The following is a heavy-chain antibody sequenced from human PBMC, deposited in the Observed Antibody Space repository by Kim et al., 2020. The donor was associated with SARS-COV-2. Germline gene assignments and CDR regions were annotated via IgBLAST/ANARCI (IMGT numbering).Heavy chain of an antibody. J-gene: IGHJ4*02. Sequence: GAAYADYGRGRFTVCRDNAKTTLYLQMDSLRAEDTAVYYCARDRGKQDDYWGQGTLVTVSS. D-gene: IGHD3-10*01. V-gene: IGHV3-74*03. CDR3: ARDRGKQDDY. CDR2: GA.